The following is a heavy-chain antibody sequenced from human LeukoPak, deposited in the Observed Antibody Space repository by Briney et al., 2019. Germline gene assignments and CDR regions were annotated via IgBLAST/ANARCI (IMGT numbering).Heavy chain of an antibody. CDR2: IHNSEST. Sequence: SETLSLTCTVSGGSVSTSYYYWGWIRQPPGKGLEWIGNIHNSESTYYNPSLKSRVTISVDTSKNQFSLKLSSVTAADTAVYYCARQVTFGYAYAYYFDYWGQGSLVTVSS. D-gene: IGHD5-18*01. CDR1: GGSVSTSYYY. V-gene: IGHV4-39*01. CDR3: ARQVTFGYAYAYYFDY. J-gene: IGHJ4*02.